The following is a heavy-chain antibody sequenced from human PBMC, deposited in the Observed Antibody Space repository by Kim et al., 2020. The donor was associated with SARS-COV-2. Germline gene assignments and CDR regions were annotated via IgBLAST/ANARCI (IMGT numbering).Heavy chain of an antibody. V-gene: IGHV4-59*01. CDR2: IYYTGST. J-gene: IGHJ5*02. CDR3: ARVASSIAVAVAFDP. CDR1: GGSISSYY. Sequence: SETLSLTCTVSGGSISSYYWSWIRQPPGKGLEWIGYIYYTGSTNYNPSLKSRVTISVDTSKNQFSLTLSSVTAADTAVYYCARVASSIAVAVAFDPWGQGTLVTVSA. D-gene: IGHD6-19*01.